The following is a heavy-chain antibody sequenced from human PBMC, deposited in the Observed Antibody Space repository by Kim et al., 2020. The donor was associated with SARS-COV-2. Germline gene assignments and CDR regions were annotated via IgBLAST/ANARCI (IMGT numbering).Heavy chain of an antibody. J-gene: IGHJ4*02. CDR1: GFTFTNAW. Sequence: GGSLRLSCAGSGFTFTNAWMSWVRQAPGKGLEWVGRIKSNVDGGTSDYAAPVKGRFTISRDDSKDTLYLQMNSPKTEDTAVYYCTTEYWGSFNYWGQGTLVTVSS. CDR3: TTEYWGSFNY. V-gene: IGHV3-15*01. D-gene: IGHD7-27*01. CDR2: IKSNVDGGTS.